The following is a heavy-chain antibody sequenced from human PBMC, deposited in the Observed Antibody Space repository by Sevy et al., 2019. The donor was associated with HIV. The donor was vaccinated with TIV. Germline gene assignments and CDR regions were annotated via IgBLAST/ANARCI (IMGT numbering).Heavy chain of an antibody. CDR2: IYYTGTT. V-gene: IGHV4-61*01. CDR1: DGSVNSDNYF. D-gene: IGHD5-18*01. Sequence: SETLSLTCTVSDGSVNSDNYFWTWIRQPPGKGLEWIGYIYYTGTTNYNPSHKSRVTISVDTSKNQYSLKLNSVTAADTAVYYGARCRASAMTNWWDPWGQGTLVTVSS. J-gene: IGHJ5*02. CDR3: ARCRASAMTNWWDP.